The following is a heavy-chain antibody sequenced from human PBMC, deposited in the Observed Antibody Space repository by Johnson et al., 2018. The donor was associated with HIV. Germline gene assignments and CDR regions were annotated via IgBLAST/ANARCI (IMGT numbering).Heavy chain of an antibody. CDR2: IRYDGSNK. Sequence: QVQLVESGGGVVQPGGSLRLSCAASGFTFSSYGMHWVRQAPGKGLEWVTFIRYDGSNKYYADSVKGRFTISRDNSKNTLYLQMNSLRAEDTAVYYCASSWGNAFDIWGQGTMVTVSS. J-gene: IGHJ3*02. CDR1: GFTFSSYG. D-gene: IGHD7-27*01. CDR3: ASSWGNAFDI. V-gene: IGHV3-30*02.